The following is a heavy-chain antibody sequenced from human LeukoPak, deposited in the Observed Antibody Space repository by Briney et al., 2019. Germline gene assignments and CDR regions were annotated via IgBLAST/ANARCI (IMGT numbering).Heavy chain of an antibody. CDR1: GFTFSSYN. D-gene: IGHD2-2*03. CDR3: ARDPLDISRWANAFDI. Sequence: PGGSLRLSCAASGFTFSSYNMNWVRQAPGKGLEWVSSISSSSYIYYADSVKGRFTISRDNAKKSLYLQMNGLRPEDTAVYYCARDPLDISRWANAFDIWGQGTMVTVSS. CDR2: ISSSSYI. V-gene: IGHV3-21*01. J-gene: IGHJ3*02.